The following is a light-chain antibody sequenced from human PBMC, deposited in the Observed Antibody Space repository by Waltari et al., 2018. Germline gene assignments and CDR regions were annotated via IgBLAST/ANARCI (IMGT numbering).Light chain of an antibody. CDR3: QQSYSSPWT. V-gene: IGKV1-39*01. Sequence: DIQMTQSPSSLSSSVVYRVTITCRTSQSILRSLSWYQQKPGKAPRLLIYPASTIESGVPARCRGSGSGTSFNLNISRLQPEEFAIYYCQQSYSSPWTFGQGTKVEIK. CDR2: PAS. J-gene: IGKJ1*01. CDR1: QSILRS.